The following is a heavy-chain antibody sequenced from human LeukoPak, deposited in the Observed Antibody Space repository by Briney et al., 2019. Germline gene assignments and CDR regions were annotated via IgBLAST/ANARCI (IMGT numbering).Heavy chain of an antibody. Sequence: SETLSLTCSVSGGSISSGPYYWSWIRQPAGKGLEWIGRIYSSGSTNYNPSLKSRVTISVDTSKNQFSLKLSSVTAADTAVYYCAREYSRWAVYFFDSWGQGTLVTVSS. CDR2: IYSSGST. V-gene: IGHV4-61*02. J-gene: IGHJ4*02. CDR3: AREYSRWAVYFFDS. D-gene: IGHD2-15*01. CDR1: GGSISSGPYY.